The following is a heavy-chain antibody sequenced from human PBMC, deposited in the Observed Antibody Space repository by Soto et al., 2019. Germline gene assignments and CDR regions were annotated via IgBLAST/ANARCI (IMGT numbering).Heavy chain of an antibody. CDR2: ISSSGST. CDR3: ARRLRVSGFDS. CDR1: GGSVSTTTYY. V-gene: IGHV4-39*01. Sequence: QLQLQESGPGLVKPSETLSLTCTISGGSVSTTTYYWGWIRQPPGKGLEWIGSISSSGSTYYNPSLMSRGTMSVDASKNQFSLRLSSVTATETAVYYCARRLRVSGFDSWGQGTLVTVSS. J-gene: IGHJ4*02.